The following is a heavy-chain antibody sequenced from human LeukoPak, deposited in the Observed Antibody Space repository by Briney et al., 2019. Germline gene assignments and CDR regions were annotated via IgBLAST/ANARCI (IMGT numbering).Heavy chain of an antibody. CDR2: IYYSGST. CDR1: GGSISSGGYC. CDR3: ARTAMIVDY. V-gene: IGHV4-31*03. D-gene: IGHD3-22*01. Sequence: SQTLSLTCTVSGGSISSGGYCWSWIRQHPGKGLEWIGYIYYSGSTYYNPSLKSRVTISVDTSKNQFSLKLSSVTAADTAVYYCARTAMIVDYWGQGTLVTVSS. J-gene: IGHJ4*02.